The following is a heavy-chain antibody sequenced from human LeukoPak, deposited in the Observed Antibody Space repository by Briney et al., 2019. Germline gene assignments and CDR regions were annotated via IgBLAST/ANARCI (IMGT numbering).Heavy chain of an antibody. D-gene: IGHD5-24*01. V-gene: IGHV3-21*01. CDR2: ISSSSSYI. J-gene: IGHJ6*03. Sequence: GGSLRLSCAASGFTFSSYSMNWVRQAPGKGLEWVSSISSSSSYIYYADSVKGRFTISRDNAKNSLYLQMNSLRAEDTAVYYCARVRWLQILGTYCMDVWGKGTTVTVSS. CDR3: ARVRWLQILGTYCMDV. CDR1: GFTFSSYS.